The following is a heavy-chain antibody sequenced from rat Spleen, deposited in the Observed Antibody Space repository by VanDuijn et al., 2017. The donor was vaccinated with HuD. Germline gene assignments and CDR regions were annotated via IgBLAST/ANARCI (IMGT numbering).Heavy chain of an antibody. V-gene: IGHV5-29*01. Sequence: EVQLVESGGGLVQPGRSLKLSCAASGFTLSDYYMAWVRQTPTKGLEWVATIRYDGGSTYYRDSVKGRFTNSRDNEKSTLYLPMDSMRSEDTTTYYCARAVFEYWGQGVMVTVSS. CDR2: IRYDGGST. CDR3: ARAVFEY. D-gene: IGHD3-2*01. CDR1: GFTLSDYY. J-gene: IGHJ2*01.